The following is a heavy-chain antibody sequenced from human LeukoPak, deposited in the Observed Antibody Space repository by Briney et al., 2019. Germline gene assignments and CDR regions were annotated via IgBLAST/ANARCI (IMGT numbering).Heavy chain of an antibody. Sequence: QAGGSLRLSCAASGFTVGTNYMSWVRQAPGKGLEWVSIFYSGGSRYYADSVKGRFTISRDTSKNTLYLQMNSLRVEDTAVYYCARDPSDGINVWGQGTTVTVSS. J-gene: IGHJ6*02. D-gene: IGHD6-6*01. CDR2: FYSGGSR. CDR3: ARDPSDGINV. CDR1: GFTVGTNY. V-gene: IGHV3-66*01.